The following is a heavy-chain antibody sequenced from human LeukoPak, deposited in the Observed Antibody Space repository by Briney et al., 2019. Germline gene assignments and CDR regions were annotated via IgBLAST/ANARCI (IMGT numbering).Heavy chain of an antibody. CDR1: GFTFSNYA. Sequence: GGSLRLSCAASGFTFSNYAMSWVRQAPGKGLEWVSAISGGGGSTYYADSVRGRFTVSRDNAKNTLYLQMNSLRAEDTAVYYCAREGVWRQQLVDYYYGMDVWGQGTTVTVSS. V-gene: IGHV3-23*01. J-gene: IGHJ6*02. CDR3: AREGVWRQQLVDYYYGMDV. D-gene: IGHD6-13*01. CDR2: ISGGGGST.